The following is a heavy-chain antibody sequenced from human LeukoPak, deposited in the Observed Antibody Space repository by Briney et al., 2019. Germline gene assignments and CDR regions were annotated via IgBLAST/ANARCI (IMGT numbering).Heavy chain of an antibody. Sequence: ASVKVSCKASGYTFTSYYMHWVRQAPGQGLEWMGIINPSGGSTGYAQKFQGRVTMTRDTSTSTVYMELSSLRSEDTAVYYCARDRSRVATIRASRYNWFDPWGQGTLVTVSS. J-gene: IGHJ5*02. CDR2: INPSGGST. CDR1: GYTFTSYY. D-gene: IGHD5-12*01. V-gene: IGHV1-46*01. CDR3: ARDRSRVATIRASRYNWFDP.